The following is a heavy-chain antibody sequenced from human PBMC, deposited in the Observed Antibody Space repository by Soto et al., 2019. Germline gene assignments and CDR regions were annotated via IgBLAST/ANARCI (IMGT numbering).Heavy chain of an antibody. CDR2: IVVGSGNT. Sequence: GASVKVCCKAPGLTLTSSARRWVRQASEQRFEWIGWIVVGSGNTNYAQKFQERVTITRDMSTSTAYMELSSLRSEDTAVYYCAAGDCSGGSCYYYYYYMDVWGKGTTVTVSS. V-gene: IGHV1-58*02. J-gene: IGHJ6*03. D-gene: IGHD2-15*01. CDR3: AAGDCSGGSCYYYYYYMDV. CDR1: GLTLTSSA.